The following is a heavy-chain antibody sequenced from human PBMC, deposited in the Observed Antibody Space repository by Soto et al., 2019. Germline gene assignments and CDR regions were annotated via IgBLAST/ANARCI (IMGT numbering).Heavy chain of an antibody. CDR1: GDSINSADYF. J-gene: IGHJ5*02. V-gene: IGHV4-30-4*01. D-gene: IGHD1-26*01. Sequence: SETLSLTCTVSGDSINSADYFWSWIRQIPGEGLEWIVNIHYTGTAYPTPSLQSRVSVSVDTSKNQFSLHLSSVTAADTAVYYCARRLRDTTTHYYNWFDPWGQGTLVTVSS. CDR3: ARRLRDTTTHYYNWFDP. CDR2: IHYTGTA.